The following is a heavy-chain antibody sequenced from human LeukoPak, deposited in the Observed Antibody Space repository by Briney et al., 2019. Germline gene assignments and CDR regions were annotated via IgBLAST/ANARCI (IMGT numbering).Heavy chain of an antibody. J-gene: IGHJ3*02. Sequence: SETLSLTCTVSGYSISSGYYWGWIRQPPGKVLEWIGSIYHSGSTYYNPSLKSRVTISVDTPKNQFSLKLSSVTAADTAVYYCAGREDCGGDRMDAFDIWGQGTMVTVSS. D-gene: IGHD2-21*01. CDR2: IYHSGST. CDR1: GYSISSGYY. CDR3: AGREDCGGDRMDAFDI. V-gene: IGHV4-38-2*02.